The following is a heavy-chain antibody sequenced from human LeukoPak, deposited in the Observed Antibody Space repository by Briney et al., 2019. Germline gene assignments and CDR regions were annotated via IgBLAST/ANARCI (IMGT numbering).Heavy chain of an antibody. J-gene: IGHJ5*02. V-gene: IGHV4-4*02. CDR3: ARSSGWFDP. Sequence: SGTLSLTCAVSVGSISSGNWWSWVRQSPGKGLEWIGEVYHNGTPNYNPSLKSRVTISADTFKNHISLKLTSVTAADTAVYYCARSSGWFDPWGQGTLVTVSS. CDR1: VGSISSGNW. D-gene: IGHD3-10*01. CDR2: VYHNGTP.